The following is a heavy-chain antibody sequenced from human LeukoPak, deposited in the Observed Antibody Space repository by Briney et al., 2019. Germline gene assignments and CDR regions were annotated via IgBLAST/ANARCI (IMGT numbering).Heavy chain of an antibody. Sequence: ASVKVSCKASGGTFSSYAISWVRQAPGQGLEWMGRIIPIFGIANYAQKSQGRVTITADKSTSTAYMELSSLRSEDTAVYYCARDRPHPPNAYFDYWGQGTLVTVSS. V-gene: IGHV1-69*04. CDR1: GGTFSSYA. J-gene: IGHJ4*02. CDR3: ARDRPHPPNAYFDY. CDR2: IIPIFGIA.